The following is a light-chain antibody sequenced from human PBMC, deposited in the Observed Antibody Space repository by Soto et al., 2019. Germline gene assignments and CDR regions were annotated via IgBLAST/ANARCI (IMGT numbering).Light chain of an antibody. CDR2: LNSDGSH. V-gene: IGLV4-69*01. Sequence: QPVLTQSPSASASLGASVKLTCTLSSGHSSYVIAWHQQQPEKGPRYLMKLNSDGSHSKGDGIPDRFSGSSSGAERYLTISSLQSEDEADYYCQTWGTGIHVVFGGGTKVTVL. CDR1: SGHSSYV. CDR3: QTWGTGIHVV. J-gene: IGLJ2*01.